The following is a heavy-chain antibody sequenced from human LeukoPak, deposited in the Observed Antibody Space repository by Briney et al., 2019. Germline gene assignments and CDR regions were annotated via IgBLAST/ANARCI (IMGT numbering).Heavy chain of an antibody. J-gene: IGHJ4*02. CDR2: IYSGETT. Sequence: AGGSLRLSCAASGLSVSSSYMSWVRQAPGKGLERVSVIYSGETTYYPDSVKGRFTISRDNSKNSLYLQMNSLRPEDTAVYYCAEVAAGGGYFDSWGQGTLVTVSS. V-gene: IGHV3-66*02. CDR3: AEVAAGGGYFDS. CDR1: GLSVSSSY. D-gene: IGHD6-13*01.